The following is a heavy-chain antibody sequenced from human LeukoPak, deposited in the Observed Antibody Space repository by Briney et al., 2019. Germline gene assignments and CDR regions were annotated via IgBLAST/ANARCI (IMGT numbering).Heavy chain of an antibody. CDR1: GFTFSSYS. D-gene: IGHD6-19*01. J-gene: IGHJ6*03. CDR2: ISSSSSYI. CDR3: ARDAVAGIPYYYYMDV. Sequence: KAGGSLRLSCAASGFTFSSYSMNWVRQAPGKGLEWVSSISSSSSYIYYADSVKGRFTISRDNAKNSLYLQMNSLRAEDTAVYYCARDAVAGIPYYYYMDVWGKGTTVTVSS. V-gene: IGHV3-21*01.